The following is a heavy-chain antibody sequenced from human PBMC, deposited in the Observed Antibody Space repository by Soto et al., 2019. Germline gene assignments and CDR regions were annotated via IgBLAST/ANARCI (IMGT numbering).Heavy chain of an antibody. Sequence: PSETLSLTCRVSGGSLSGYYWSWIRQPPGKGLEWIGYIHSSGSTNYNPSLKSRVTISVDTSKNQFSLKVSSVTAADTAVYYCARDVRLLARGSGKYYIDFDSWGQGTRVTFAS. V-gene: IGHV4-59*01. CDR1: GGSLSGYY. CDR2: IHSSGST. J-gene: IGHJ3*02. D-gene: IGHD1-26*01. CDR3: ARDVRLLARGSGKYYIDFDS.